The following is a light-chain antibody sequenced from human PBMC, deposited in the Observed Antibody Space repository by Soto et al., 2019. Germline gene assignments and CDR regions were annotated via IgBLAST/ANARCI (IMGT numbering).Light chain of an antibody. Sequence: EIVLTQSPATLSLSPGERATLSCRASQSVNNYLAWYQQKPGQAPRLLISDASNRATGIPARFSGSRSGTDFTLTISSLEPEDFAVYYCQRRRSWPPAFGGGTKVEIK. J-gene: IGKJ4*01. V-gene: IGKV3-11*01. CDR2: DAS. CDR3: QRRRSWPPA. CDR1: QSVNNY.